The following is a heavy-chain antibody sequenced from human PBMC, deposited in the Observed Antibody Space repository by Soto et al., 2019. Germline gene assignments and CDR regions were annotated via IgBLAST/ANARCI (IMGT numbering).Heavy chain of an antibody. CDR1: GGSFSGYY. D-gene: IGHD6-6*01. Sequence: PSETLSLTCAVYGGSFSGYYWSWIRQPPGKGLEWIGEINHSGSTNYNPSLKSRVTISVDTSKNQFSLKLSSVTAADTAVYYCASEEYSSSFCSDFCGQGILVTVSS. CDR3: ASEEYSSSFCSDF. J-gene: IGHJ4*02. V-gene: IGHV4-34*01. CDR2: INHSGST.